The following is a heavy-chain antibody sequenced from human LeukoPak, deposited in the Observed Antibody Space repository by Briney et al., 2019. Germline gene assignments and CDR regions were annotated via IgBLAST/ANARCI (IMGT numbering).Heavy chain of an antibody. CDR1: GFTVSSNF. Sequence: GGSLRLSCAASGFTVSSNFLSWVRQAPGKGLEWVSVIYSGGRTYYADSVKGRFTISRDNSKNTLYLQMNSLRAEDTAVYYCARGADRWNYFDYWGQGTLVTVSS. CDR2: IYSGGRT. J-gene: IGHJ4*02. V-gene: IGHV3-53*01. CDR3: ARGADRWNYFDY. D-gene: IGHD4-23*01.